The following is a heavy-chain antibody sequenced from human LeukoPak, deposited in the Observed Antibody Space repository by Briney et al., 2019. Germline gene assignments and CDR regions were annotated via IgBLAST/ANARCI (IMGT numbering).Heavy chain of an antibody. J-gene: IGHJ5*02. D-gene: IGHD2-2*01. CDR3: ARDNDVKEIVVVQTRSRAWFDP. CDR2: INPNSGGT. Sequence: ASVKVSCKASGYTFTGYYMHWVRQAPGQGLEWMGWINPNSGGTNYAQKFQGRVTMTRDTSISTAYMELSRLRSDDTAVYYCARDNDVKEIVVVQTRSRAWFDPWGQGTLVTVSS. V-gene: IGHV1-2*02. CDR1: GYTFTGYY.